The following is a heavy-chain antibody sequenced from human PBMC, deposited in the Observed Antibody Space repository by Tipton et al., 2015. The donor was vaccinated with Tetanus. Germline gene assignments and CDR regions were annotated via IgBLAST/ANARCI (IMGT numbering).Heavy chain of an antibody. J-gene: IGHJ5*02. CDR2: VDRSGTT. CDR3: ARGSDIVVVPGVTRADWFDP. D-gene: IGHD2-2*01. CDR1: GGSITSDNHY. V-gene: IGHV4-61*02. Sequence: TLSLTCAVPGGSITSDNHYWSWIRQPAGKGLEWIGRVDRSGTTTYNPSLKGRVTMSLDTSKNQFSLKLTSVTAADTAMYYCARGSDIVVVPGVTRADWFDPWGQGTLVTVSS.